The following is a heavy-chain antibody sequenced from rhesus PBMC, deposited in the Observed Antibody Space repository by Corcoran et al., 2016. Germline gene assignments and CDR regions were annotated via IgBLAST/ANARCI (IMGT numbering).Heavy chain of an antibody. Sequence: QVTLKESGPALVKPTQTLTLTCTFSGFSISTSGTGVGWIRKPPGKALEWLASIYWNDSKYYSTSLKRRLTNSKDTSNNQVVLTMTNMDPVDTATYYCARVKVTTLDYWGQGVLVTVSS. CDR2: IYWNDSK. CDR3: ARVKVTTLDY. D-gene: IGHD4-17*01. CDR1: GFSISTSGTG. J-gene: IGHJ4*01. V-gene: IGHV2-95*01.